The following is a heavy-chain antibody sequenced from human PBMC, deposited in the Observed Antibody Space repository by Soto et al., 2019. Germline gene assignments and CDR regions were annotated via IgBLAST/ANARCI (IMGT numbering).Heavy chain of an antibody. J-gene: IGHJ6*02. CDR2: INPNSGGT. Sequence: ASVKVSCKASGYTFTGYYMHWVRQAPGQGLEWMGWINPNSGGTNYAQKFQGWVTMTRDTSISTAYMELSRLRSDDTAVYYCARSSGSDSSGWYYGMDVWGQGTTVTVSS. CDR3: ARSSGSDSSGWYYGMDV. V-gene: IGHV1-2*04. CDR1: GYTFTGYY. D-gene: IGHD6-19*01.